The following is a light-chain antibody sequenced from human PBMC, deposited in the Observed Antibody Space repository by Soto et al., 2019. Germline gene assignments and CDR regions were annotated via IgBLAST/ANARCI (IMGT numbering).Light chain of an antibody. CDR3: QSYDSSNQV. J-gene: IGLJ3*02. Sequence: NFMLTQPHSVSGSPGKTVTISCTRSSGSIASFSVQWYQQRPGSSPTTMIYEDNQRPSGVPDRFSGSIDSSSNSASLTISGLKTEDEADYYCQSYDSSNQVFGGGTKLTVL. CDR2: EDN. V-gene: IGLV6-57*01. CDR1: SGSIASFS.